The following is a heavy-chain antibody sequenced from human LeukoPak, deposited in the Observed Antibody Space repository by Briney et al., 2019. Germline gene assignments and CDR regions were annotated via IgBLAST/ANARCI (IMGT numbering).Heavy chain of an antibody. D-gene: IGHD6-19*01. J-gene: IGHJ4*02. CDR1: GFTFSSYG. CDR2: IWYDGSNK. Sequence: GGSLRLSCAASGFTFSSYGMHWVRQAPGKGLEWVAVIWYDGSNKYYADSVKGRFTISRDNSKNTLYLQMNSLRAEDTAVYHCARVGYSSGWYDYWGQGTLVTVSS. V-gene: IGHV3-33*01. CDR3: ARVGYSSGWYDY.